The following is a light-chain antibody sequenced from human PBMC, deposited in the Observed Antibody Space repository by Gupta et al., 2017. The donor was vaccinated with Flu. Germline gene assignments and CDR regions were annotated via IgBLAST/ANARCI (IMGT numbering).Light chain of an antibody. CDR1: QSISNF. CDR2: AAS. Sequence: SSLSASVGDRITITCRASQSISNFLNWYQQRPGKAPKLLIYAASTLQSGVPSRFSGSGSGTDFTLTISSLQPEDFATYYCQQSYNTPYTFGQGTKLDIK. J-gene: IGKJ2*01. V-gene: IGKV1-39*01. CDR3: QQSYNTPYT.